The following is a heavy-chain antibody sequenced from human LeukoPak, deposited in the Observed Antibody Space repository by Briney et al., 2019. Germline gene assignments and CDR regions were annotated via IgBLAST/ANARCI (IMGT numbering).Heavy chain of an antibody. CDR2: IYSDDST. CDR3: ARVYWHDNGEYFQH. CDR1: GFTVSSHY. J-gene: IGHJ1*01. Sequence: PGGSLRLSCAASGFTVSSHYMSWVRQAPGKGLEWVLVIYSDDSTYSADSLKGRFTISRDISKNTLFLQMNSLRAEDAAVYYCARVYWHDNGEYFQHWGQGTLVTVSS. V-gene: IGHV3-66*01. D-gene: IGHD3-16*01.